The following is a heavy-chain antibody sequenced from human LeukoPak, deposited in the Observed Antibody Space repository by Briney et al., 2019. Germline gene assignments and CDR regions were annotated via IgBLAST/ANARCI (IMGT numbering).Heavy chain of an antibody. CDR2: INHSGST. V-gene: IGHV4-34*01. CDR3: ARGSPMVRGVIRWFDP. Sequence: PSETLSLTCAVYGGSFSGYYWSWIRQPPGKGLEWIGEINHSGSTNYNPSLKSRVTISVDTSKNQFSLKLSSVTAADTAVYYCARGSPMVRGVIRWFDPWGQGTLVTVSS. D-gene: IGHD3-10*01. J-gene: IGHJ5*02. CDR1: GGSFSGYY.